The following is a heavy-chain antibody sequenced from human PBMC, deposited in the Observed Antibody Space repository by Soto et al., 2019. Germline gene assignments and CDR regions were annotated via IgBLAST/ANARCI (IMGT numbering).Heavy chain of an antibody. V-gene: IGHV1-69*01. CDR3: AGGAAAKIVVVMYDTLDM. CDR2: IIPVFGTA. J-gene: IGHJ3*02. CDR1: GATFDTFINFG. D-gene: IGHD3-22*01. Sequence: QVQLVQSGAEVKRPGSSVKVSCKASGATFDTFINFGITWVRRAPGQGLEWMGGIIPVFGTAHYAQKFQGRLTMRGDGPTRTAYMELGSLTSEDTAVYYGAGGAAAKIVVVMYDTLDMWGQGTRVTVSS.